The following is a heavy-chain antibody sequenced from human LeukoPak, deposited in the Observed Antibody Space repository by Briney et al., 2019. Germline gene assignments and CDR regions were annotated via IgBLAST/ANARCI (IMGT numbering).Heavy chain of an antibody. CDR1: NYSITSGYY. D-gene: IGHD3-9*01. CDR3: ARMSGGYDIFY. J-gene: IGHJ4*02. CDR2: IYHSGTT. V-gene: IGHV4-38-2*02. Sequence: PSETLSLTCTVSNYSITSGYYWGWIRQPPGKGLEWIGSIYHSGTTYYNPSLKSRVTISVDTSKNQFSLNLNSVTAADTAVYYCARMSGGYDIFYWGQGTLVTVSS.